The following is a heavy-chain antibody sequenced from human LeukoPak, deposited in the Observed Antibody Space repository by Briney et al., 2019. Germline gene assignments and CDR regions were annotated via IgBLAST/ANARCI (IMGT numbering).Heavy chain of an antibody. CDR1: GFTFSSYG. J-gene: IGHJ4*02. CDR2: ISYDGSNK. V-gene: IGHV3-30*18. Sequence: PGGSLRLSCAASGFTFSSYGMHWVRQAPGKGLEWVAVISYDGSNKYYADSVKGRFTISRDNSKNTLYLQMNSLRAEDTAVYYCAKEGGLQLEIDYWGQGTQVTVSS. D-gene: IGHD5-18*01. CDR3: AKEGGLQLEIDY.